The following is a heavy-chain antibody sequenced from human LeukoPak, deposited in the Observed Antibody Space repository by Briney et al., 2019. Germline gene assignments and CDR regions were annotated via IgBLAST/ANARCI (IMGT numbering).Heavy chain of an antibody. J-gene: IGHJ4*02. D-gene: IGHD2-15*01. CDR3: ARVFRKLEWSGESYSRMYYFDY. Sequence: VASVKVSCKASGYTFTSYGISWVRQAPGQGLEWMGWISTYNGNTNYAQKLQGRVTMTTDTSTSIAYMELRSLRSDDTAVYYCARVFRKLEWSGESYSRMYYFDYWGQGTLVTVSS. V-gene: IGHV1-18*01. CDR2: ISTYNGNT. CDR1: GYTFTSYG.